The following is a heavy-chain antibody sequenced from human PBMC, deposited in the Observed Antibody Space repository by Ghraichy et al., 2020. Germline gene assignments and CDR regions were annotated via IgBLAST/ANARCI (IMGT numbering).Heavy chain of an antibody. J-gene: IGHJ4*02. CDR1: GGSFSGYY. CDR2: INHSGST. Sequence: SETLSLTCAVYGGSFSGYYWSWIRQPPGKGLEWIGEINHSGSTNYNPSLKSRVTISVDTSKNQFSLKLSSVTAADTAVYYCARVGSSWLQGSLYYWGQGTLVTVSS. CDR3: ARVGSSWLQGSLYY. V-gene: IGHV4-34*01. D-gene: IGHD5-24*01.